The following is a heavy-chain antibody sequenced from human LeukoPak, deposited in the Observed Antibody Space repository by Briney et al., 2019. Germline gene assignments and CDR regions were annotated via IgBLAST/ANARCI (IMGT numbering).Heavy chain of an antibody. V-gene: IGHV3-21*01. D-gene: IGHD3-3*01. Sequence: GGSLRLSCAASGFTFSSYSMNWVRQAPGKGLEWVSSISSSSSYIYYADSVKGRFTISRDNAKNSLYLQMNSLRAEDTAVYYCARLTWYYDFWSGYPYYYYYYMDVWGKGTTVTVSS. CDR1: GFTFSSYS. CDR2: ISSSSSYI. CDR3: ARLTWYYDFWSGYPYYYYYYMDV. J-gene: IGHJ6*03.